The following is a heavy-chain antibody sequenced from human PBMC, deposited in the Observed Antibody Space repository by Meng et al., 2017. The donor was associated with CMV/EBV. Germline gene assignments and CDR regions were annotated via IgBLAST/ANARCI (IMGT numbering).Heavy chain of an antibody. CDR1: GFTFSSYE. V-gene: IGHV3-48*03. D-gene: IGHD3-3*01. Sequence: GGSLRLSCAASGFTFSSYEVNWVRQAPGKGLEWVSYISSSGSTIYYADSVKGRFTISRDNAKNSLYLQMNSLRAEDTAVYYCARMGRFLEWLSPLDYWGQGTLVTVSS. CDR3: ARMGRFLEWLSPLDY. CDR2: ISSSGSTI. J-gene: IGHJ4*02.